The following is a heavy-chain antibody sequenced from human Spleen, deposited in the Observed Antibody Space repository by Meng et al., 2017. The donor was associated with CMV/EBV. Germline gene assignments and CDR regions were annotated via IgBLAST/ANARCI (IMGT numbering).Heavy chain of an antibody. CDR3: ARDLLAAAGTIWFDP. CDR1: GYTFTSYA. Sequence: QVQLVQSGAEVKKPGASVKVSCKPSGYTFTSYAMHWVSQAPGQRLEWMGWINAGNGNTKYSQKFQGRVTITRDTSASTAYMELSSLRSEDTAVYYCARDLLAAAGTIWFDPWGQGTLVTVSS. V-gene: IGHV1-3*01. J-gene: IGHJ5*02. D-gene: IGHD6-13*01. CDR2: INAGNGNT.